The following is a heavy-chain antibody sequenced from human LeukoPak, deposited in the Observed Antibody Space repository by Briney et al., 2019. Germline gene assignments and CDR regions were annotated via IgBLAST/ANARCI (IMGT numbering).Heavy chain of an antibody. CDR3: ARDYDILTGYLNPALDY. D-gene: IGHD3-9*01. CDR1: GFTFSSYS. CDR2: ISSSSSYI. J-gene: IGHJ4*02. V-gene: IGHV3-21*01. Sequence: GGSLRLSCAASGFTFSSYSMNWVRQAPGKGLEWVSSISSSSSYIYYADSVKGRFTISRDSAKNSLYLQMNSLRAEDTAVYYCARDYDILTGYLNPALDYWGQGTLVTVSS.